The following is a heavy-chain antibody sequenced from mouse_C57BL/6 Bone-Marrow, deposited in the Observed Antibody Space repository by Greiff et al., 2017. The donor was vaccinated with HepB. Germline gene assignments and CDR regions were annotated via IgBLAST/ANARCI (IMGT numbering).Heavy chain of an antibody. CDR3: AREGLGFAY. Sequence: EVQLQQSGPELVKPGVSVKIPCKASGYTFTDYNMDWVKQSHGKSLEWIGDINPNNGGTIYNQKFKGKATLTVDKSSSTAYMELRSLTSEDTAVYYCAREGLGFAYWGQGTLVTVSA. D-gene: IGHD3-1*01. CDR1: GYTFTDYN. CDR2: INPNNGGT. V-gene: IGHV1-18*01. J-gene: IGHJ3*01.